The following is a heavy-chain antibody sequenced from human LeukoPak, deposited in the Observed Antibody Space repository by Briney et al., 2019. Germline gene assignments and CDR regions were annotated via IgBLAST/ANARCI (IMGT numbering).Heavy chain of an antibody. J-gene: IGHJ6*03. CDR3: AREDIVVVPAAPGYYYYMDV. Sequence: PSETLSLTCTVSGGSISSYYWSWIRQPAGKGLEWIGRIYTSGSTNYNPSLKSRVTMSVDTSKNQFSLKLSSVTAADTAVYYCAREDIVVVPAAPGYYYYMDVWGKGTTVTVSS. CDR2: IYTSGST. V-gene: IGHV4-4*07. CDR1: GGSISSYY. D-gene: IGHD2-2*01.